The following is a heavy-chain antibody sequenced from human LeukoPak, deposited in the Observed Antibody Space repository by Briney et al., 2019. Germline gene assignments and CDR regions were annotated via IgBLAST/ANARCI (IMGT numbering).Heavy chain of an antibody. J-gene: IGHJ6*03. CDR2: IWYDGSNK. CDR1: GFTFSSYG. CDR3: ARDPGYCSSTSCHLYYYYYMDV. V-gene: IGHV3-33*01. Sequence: GGSLRLSCAASGFTFSSYGMHWVRQAPGKGLEGVAVIWYDGSNKYYADSVKGRFTISRDNSKNTLYLQMNSLRAEDTAVYYCARDPGYCSSTSCHLYYYYYMDVWGKGTTVTVSS. D-gene: IGHD2-2*01.